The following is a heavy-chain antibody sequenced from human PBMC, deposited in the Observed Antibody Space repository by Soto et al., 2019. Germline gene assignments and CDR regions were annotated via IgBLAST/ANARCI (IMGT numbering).Heavy chain of an antibody. V-gene: IGHV3-15*01. CDR3: TLHIVVVTSVHNYFNH. Sequence: EVQLVDSGGGMVKPGGSLTLSCAASGFTFSNAWMSWVRQAPGKGLEWVGRIKSKTDGETTDYAAPVKGRFTISRDDSKNTMYLQMNSLQIEDTAVYYCTLHIVVVTSVHNYFNHWGQVTLVTVSS. CDR1: GFTFSNAW. D-gene: IGHD2-21*02. J-gene: IGHJ4*02. CDR2: IKSKTDGETT.